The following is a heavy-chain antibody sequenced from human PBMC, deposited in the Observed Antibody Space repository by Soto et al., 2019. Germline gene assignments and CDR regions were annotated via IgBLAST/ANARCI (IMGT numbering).Heavy chain of an antibody. CDR3: TRAAGYSSGWYGYYYYYMDV. CDR1: GYTFTSYD. V-gene: IGHV1-8*01. CDR2: MNPNSGNT. Sequence: QVQLVQSGAEVKKPGASVKVSCKASGYTFTSYDINWVRQATGQGLEWMGWMNPNSGNTGYAQKFQGRVTMTRNTSISTAYMALSSLRSEDTAVYYCTRAAGYSSGWYGYYYYYMDVWGKGTTVTVSS. D-gene: IGHD6-19*01. J-gene: IGHJ6*03.